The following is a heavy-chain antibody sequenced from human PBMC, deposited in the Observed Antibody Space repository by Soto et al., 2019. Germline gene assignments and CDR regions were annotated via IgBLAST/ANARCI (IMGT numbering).Heavy chain of an antibody. D-gene: IGHD2-15*01. CDR1: GFTFSSYS. J-gene: IGHJ4*02. V-gene: IGHV3-21*01. Sequence: GGSLRLSCAASGFTFSSYSMNWVRQAPGKGLEWVSSISSSSSYIYYADSVKGRFTISRDNAKNSLYLQMNSLRAEDTAVYYCARVIRSVVVAAGPFDYWGQGTLVTVSS. CDR2: ISSSSSYI. CDR3: ARVIRSVVVAAGPFDY.